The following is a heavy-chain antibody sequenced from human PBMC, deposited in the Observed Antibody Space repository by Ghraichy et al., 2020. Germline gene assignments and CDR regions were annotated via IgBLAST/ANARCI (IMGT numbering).Heavy chain of an antibody. CDR3: ARPYSSNANDAFDL. CDR2: ISISSNYI. J-gene: IGHJ3*01. Sequence: GGSLRLSCAASGFTFSSYSMNWVRQAPGKGLEWVSSISISSNYIYYADSVKGRFTISRDNAKSSVYLQMNSLRAEDTAVYYCARPYSSNANDAFDLWGQGTMVTVSS. D-gene: IGHD6-13*01. CDR1: GFTFSSYS. V-gene: IGHV3-21*06.